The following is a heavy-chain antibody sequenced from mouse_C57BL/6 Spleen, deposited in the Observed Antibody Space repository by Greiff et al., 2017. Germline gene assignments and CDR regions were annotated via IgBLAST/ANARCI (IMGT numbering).Heavy chain of an antibody. J-gene: IGHJ4*01. CDR3: ARDCGNPRGYAMDY. Sequence: EVHLVESGGGLVKPGGSLKLSCAASGFTFSDYGMHWVRQAPEKGLEWVAYISSGSSTIYYADTVKGRFTISRDNAKNTLFLQMTSLRSEDTAMYYCARDCGNPRGYAMDYWGQGTSVTVSS. CDR1: GFTFSDYG. V-gene: IGHV5-17*01. D-gene: IGHD2-1*01. CDR2: ISSGSSTI.